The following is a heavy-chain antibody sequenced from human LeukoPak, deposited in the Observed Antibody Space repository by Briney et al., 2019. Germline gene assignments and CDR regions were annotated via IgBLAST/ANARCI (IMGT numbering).Heavy chain of an antibody. V-gene: IGHV3-21*01. CDR2: ISSSSSYI. D-gene: IGHD3-9*01. Sequence: GGSLRLSCAASGFTFSSYSMNWVRQAPGKGLEWVSSISSSSSYIHYADSVKGRFTISRDNAKNSLYLQMNSLRAEDTAVYYCARGRYDILTGYYDAFDIWGQGTMVTVSS. CDR3: ARGRYDILTGYYDAFDI. J-gene: IGHJ3*02. CDR1: GFTFSSYS.